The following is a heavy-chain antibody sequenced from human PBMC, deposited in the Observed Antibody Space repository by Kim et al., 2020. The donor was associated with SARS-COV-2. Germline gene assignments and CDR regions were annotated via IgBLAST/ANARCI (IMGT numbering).Heavy chain of an antibody. V-gene: IGHV1-2*06. J-gene: IGHJ4*02. CDR2: INPNSGGT. D-gene: IGHD6-13*01. Sequence: ASVKVSCKASGYTFTGYYMHWVRQAPGQGLEWMGRINPNSGGTNYAQKFQGRVTMTRDTSISTAYMELSRLRSDDTAVYYCARENIAAAGLSVKYYFDYWGQGTLVTVSS. CDR3: ARENIAAAGLSVKYYFDY. CDR1: GYTFTGYY.